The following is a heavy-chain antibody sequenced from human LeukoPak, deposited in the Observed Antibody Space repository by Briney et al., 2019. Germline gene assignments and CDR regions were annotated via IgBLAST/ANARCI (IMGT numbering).Heavy chain of an antibody. J-gene: IGHJ4*02. CDR2: ISGSGDNT. CDR3: AKGSGYDTDFDY. D-gene: IGHD5-12*01. Sequence: PGGSQRLSCAASGFTLSTYVMSWVRQAPGKGLEWVSGISGSGDNTYYADSVKGRFTISRDNSENTLYLQMNSLRAEDTAVYYCAKGSGYDTDFDYWGQGTLVSVSS. CDR1: GFTLSTYV. V-gene: IGHV3-23*01.